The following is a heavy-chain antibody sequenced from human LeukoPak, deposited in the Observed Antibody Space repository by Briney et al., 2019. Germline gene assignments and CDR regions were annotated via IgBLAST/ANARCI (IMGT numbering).Heavy chain of an antibody. CDR3: AGGPTTLRGGFYYYMDV. CDR2: IYYSGST. D-gene: IGHD4-11*01. J-gene: IGHJ6*03. Sequence: KPSETLSLTCTVSGGSISRGDYYWSWIRQHPGKGLEWIGYIYYSGSTYYNPSLKSPVTISVDTSKNQLSLKLSSVTAADTAVYYCAGGPTTLRGGFYYYMDVWGKGTTVTVSS. CDR1: GGSISRGDYY. V-gene: IGHV4-31*01.